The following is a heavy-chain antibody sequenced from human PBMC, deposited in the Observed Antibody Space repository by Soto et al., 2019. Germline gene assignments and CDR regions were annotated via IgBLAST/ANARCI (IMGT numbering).Heavy chain of an antibody. V-gene: IGHV1-46*01. Sequence: QVDLVQSGAEVKKPGASVTISCKASGSAITRYYIHWVRQAPGRGLEWMGIINPGGGSASHAQKCQDRATTDKDTSTGTVYMDLRSLRTEETAVYYCARETSGWSLNGLDVWGQGTTVNVSS. CDR2: INPGGGSA. J-gene: IGHJ6*02. CDR3: ARETSGWSLNGLDV. D-gene: IGHD6-19*01. CDR1: GSAITRYY.